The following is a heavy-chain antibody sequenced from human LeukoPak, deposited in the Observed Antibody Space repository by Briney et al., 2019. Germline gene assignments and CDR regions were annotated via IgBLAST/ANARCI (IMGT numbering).Heavy chain of an antibody. D-gene: IGHD2-15*01. Sequence: GGSLRLSCAASGFTFSNYPIHWVRQTPGKGLEWVAVIWYDGSNKYYADSVKGRFTISRDNSKNTLYLQMNSLRAEDTAVYYCARGRRYYFDYWGQGTLVTVSS. J-gene: IGHJ4*02. CDR3: ARGRRYYFDY. V-gene: IGHV3-33*08. CDR1: GFTFSNYP. CDR2: IWYDGSNK.